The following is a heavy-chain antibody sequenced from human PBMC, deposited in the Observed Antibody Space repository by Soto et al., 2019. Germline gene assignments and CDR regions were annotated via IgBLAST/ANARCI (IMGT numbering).Heavy chain of an antibody. Sequence: SVEVSCKASGFTFTASAVQWVRQARGQGLEWIGWIVLGSGNTNYAHKFQDRVTITRDKSTSTAYLELSSLRSEDTAMYYCATRLGNIGWYWLDSWGQGTQVTVSS. CDR1: GFTFTASA. V-gene: IGHV1-58*01. D-gene: IGHD2-15*01. CDR2: IVLGSGNT. CDR3: ATRLGNIGWYWLDS. J-gene: IGHJ4*02.